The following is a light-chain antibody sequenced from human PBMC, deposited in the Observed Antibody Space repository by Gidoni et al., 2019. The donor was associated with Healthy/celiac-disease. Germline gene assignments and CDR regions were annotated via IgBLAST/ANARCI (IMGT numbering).Light chain of an antibody. CDR1: QSVSSN. V-gene: IGKV3-15*01. Sequence: EIVMTQSPATLSVSPGERATLSCRASQSVSSNLAWYQQKPGQAPRLLIYGASTRATGIPARFSGSVSGTEFTLTISSLQSEDFAVYYCQQYNNWFTFGGXTKVEIK. J-gene: IGKJ4*01. CDR3: QQYNNWFT. CDR2: GAS.